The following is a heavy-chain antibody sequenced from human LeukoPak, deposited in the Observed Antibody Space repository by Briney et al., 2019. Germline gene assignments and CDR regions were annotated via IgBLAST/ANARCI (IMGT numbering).Heavy chain of an antibody. CDR3: ARRTFQWLDYYYYGMDV. Sequence: SETLSLTCTVSGGSISSSSYYWGGIRQPPGKGLEWIGSIYYSGSTYYNPSLKSRVTISVDTSKNQFSLKLSSVTAADTAVYYCARRTFQWLDYYYYGMDVWGQGTTVTVSS. J-gene: IGHJ6*02. CDR1: GGSISSSSYY. CDR2: IYYSGST. D-gene: IGHD6-19*01. V-gene: IGHV4-39*01.